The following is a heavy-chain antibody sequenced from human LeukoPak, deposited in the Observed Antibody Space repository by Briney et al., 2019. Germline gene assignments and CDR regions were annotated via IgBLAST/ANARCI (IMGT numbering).Heavy chain of an antibody. CDR1: GFTVSSNY. CDR3: ARSWSSGYTDYFDY. CDR2: IYSGGST. D-gene: IGHD3-22*01. Sequence: GGSLRLSCAASGFTVSSNYMSWVRQAPGKGLEWVSVIYSGGSTYYADSVRGRFTISRDNSKNTLYLQMNSLRAEDTAVYYCARSWSSGYTDYFDYWGQGTLVTVSS. V-gene: IGHV3-53*01. J-gene: IGHJ4*02.